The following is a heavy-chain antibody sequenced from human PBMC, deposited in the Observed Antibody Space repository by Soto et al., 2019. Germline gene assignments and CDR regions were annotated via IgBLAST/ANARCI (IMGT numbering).Heavy chain of an antibody. CDR1: GFTFSSYA. V-gene: IGHV3-23*01. CDR2: VLGGGGST. J-gene: IGHJ3*02. Sequence: EVQLLESGVGLVQPGGSLRLSCAASGFTFSSYAMSWVRQTPGKGLEWVSGVLGGGGSTFYADSVKGRFTISRDNSKNTLYVQVNSLRAEDTAIYYCARKGPPRDAFDIWGQGTMVTVSS. CDR3: ARKGPPRDAFDI.